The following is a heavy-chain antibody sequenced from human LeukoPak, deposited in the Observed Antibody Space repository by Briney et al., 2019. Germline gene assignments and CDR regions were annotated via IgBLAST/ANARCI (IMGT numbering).Heavy chain of an antibody. CDR3: ARDRAYFGSGSDYYYMDV. V-gene: IGHV1-2*02. J-gene: IGHJ6*03. Sequence: ASVKVSCKASGYTFTNYDINWVRQAPGQGLEWMGWINPNSGDTKYAQKFQGRVTMTRDTSISTAYMELSSLRSDDTAVYYCARDRAYFGSGSDYYYMDVWGKGTTVTVSS. CDR1: GYTFTNYD. D-gene: IGHD3-10*01. CDR2: INPNSGDT.